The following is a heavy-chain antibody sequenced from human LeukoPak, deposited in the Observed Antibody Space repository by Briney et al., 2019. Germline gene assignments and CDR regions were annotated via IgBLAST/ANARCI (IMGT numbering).Heavy chain of an antibody. CDR3: ARKWRLRPFDY. CDR2: INHSGST. Sequence: SETLSLTCAVYGGSFSGYYWSWIRQPPGKGLEWIGEINHSGSTNYNPSLKSRVTISVDTSKNQFSLKLSSVTAADTAVYYCARKWRLRPFDYWGQGTLVTVSS. D-gene: IGHD6-25*01. J-gene: IGHJ4*02. CDR1: GGSFSGYY. V-gene: IGHV4-34*01.